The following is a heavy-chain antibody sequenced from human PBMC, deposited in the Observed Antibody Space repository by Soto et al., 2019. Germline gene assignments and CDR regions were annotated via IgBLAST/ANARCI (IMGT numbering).Heavy chain of an antibody. J-gene: IGHJ4*02. CDR3: AKFGSSSWYPHYYFDY. CDR2: ITDSGDDT. D-gene: IGHD6-13*01. Sequence: EVQLLESGGGLVQPGGSLRLSCAASGFTFNNYAMGWVRQAPGKGLEWVSAITDSGDDTYYIDSVKGRFTISRDNSKSTLYLQMNSLRAEDTAIYYCAKFGSSSWYPHYYFDYWGQGTLVTVSS. CDR1: GFTFNNYA. V-gene: IGHV3-23*01.